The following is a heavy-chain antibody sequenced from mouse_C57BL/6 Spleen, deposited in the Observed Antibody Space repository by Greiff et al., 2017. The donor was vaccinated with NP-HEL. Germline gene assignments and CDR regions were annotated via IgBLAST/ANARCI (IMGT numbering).Heavy chain of an antibody. V-gene: IGHV1-18*01. J-gene: IGHJ3*01. D-gene: IGHD3-2*02. CDR1: GYTFTDYH. CDR2: INPNNGGT. Sequence: EVQLQQSGPELVKPGASVKIPCKASGYTFTDYHMDWVKPSHGKSPEWIGDINPNNGGTIYNQKFKGKATLTVDKSSSTAYMELRSLTSEDTAVYYCARDSSGSWFAYWGQGTLVTVSA. CDR3: ARDSSGSWFAY.